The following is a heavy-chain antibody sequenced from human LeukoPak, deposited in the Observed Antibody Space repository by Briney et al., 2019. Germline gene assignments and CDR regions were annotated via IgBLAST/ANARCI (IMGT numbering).Heavy chain of an antibody. CDR1: GFTFSDYY. J-gene: IGHJ3*02. CDR3: ARDFGYYYDSSDAFDI. CDR2: IYHSGST. V-gene: IGHV4-34*01. D-gene: IGHD3-22*01. Sequence: PGGALRLSCAASGFTFSDYYMSWIRQPPGKGPEWIGEIYHSGSTNYNPSLKSGVTISVKKCKNQFSLKLSSVTAADTAVYYCARDFGYYYDSSDAFDIWGQGTMVTVSS.